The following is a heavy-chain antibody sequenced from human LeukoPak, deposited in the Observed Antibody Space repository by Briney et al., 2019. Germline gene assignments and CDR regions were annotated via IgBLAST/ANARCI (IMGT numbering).Heavy chain of an antibody. Sequence: SETLSLTCSVSGGSISSYYWSWIRQPAGKGLEWIGRIYTSGSTNYNPSLKSRVTISVDTSKNQFSLKLSSVTAADTAVYYCAGNYYGSGSYYSEDRYWGQGTLVTVSS. CDR3: AGNYYGSGSYYSEDRY. CDR1: GGSISSYY. D-gene: IGHD3-10*01. CDR2: IYTSGST. J-gene: IGHJ4*02. V-gene: IGHV4-4*07.